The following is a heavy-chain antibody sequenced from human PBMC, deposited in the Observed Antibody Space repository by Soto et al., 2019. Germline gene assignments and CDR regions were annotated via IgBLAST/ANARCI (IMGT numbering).Heavy chain of an antibody. Sequence: ASVKVSCKASGYTFTSYGISWVRQAPGQGLEWMGWISAYNGNTNYAQKLQGRVTMTTDTSTSTAYMELRSLRSDDTAVYYCAATLGATTDPVFAYWGHGTLVTVSS. CDR2: ISAYNGNT. J-gene: IGHJ4*01. CDR1: GYTFTSYG. V-gene: IGHV1-18*01. CDR3: AATLGATTDPVFAY. D-gene: IGHD1-26*01.